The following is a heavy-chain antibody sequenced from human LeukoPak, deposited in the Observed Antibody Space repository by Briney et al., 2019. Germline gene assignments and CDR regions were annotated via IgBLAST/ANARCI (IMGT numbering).Heavy chain of an antibody. V-gene: IGHV3-48*04. D-gene: IGHD3-9*01. CDR1: GFTFSNYS. CDR3: SRGYCKTNTCCVAFDV. CDR2: ISSSGGTK. Sequence: GGSLRLSCAASGFTFSNYSMNWVRQAPGKGLEWVSYISSSGGTKKYADSVKGRFTISRDNAKDSVFLQMNSVTSEDTATYYCSRGYCKTNTCCVAFDVWDQGTMVTVSS. J-gene: IGHJ3*01.